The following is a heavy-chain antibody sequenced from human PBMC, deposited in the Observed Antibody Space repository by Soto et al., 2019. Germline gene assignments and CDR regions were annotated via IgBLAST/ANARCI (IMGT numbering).Heavy chain of an antibody. CDR3: ARLGGYYQGFNI. D-gene: IGHD3-22*01. Sequence: SETLSLTCTVSDNPISNYYWDYFRQPPGLGLEWVGYIYYTGTTTYNPSLRSRVAISLDASKSQFSLNLRPVTAADTAVYYCARLGGYYQGFNIWGPGALVTVSS. V-gene: IGHV4-59*08. CDR1: DNPISNYY. J-gene: IGHJ4*01. CDR2: IYYTGTT.